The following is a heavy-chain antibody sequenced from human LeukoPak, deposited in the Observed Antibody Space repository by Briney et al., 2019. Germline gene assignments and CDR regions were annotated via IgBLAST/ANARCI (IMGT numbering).Heavy chain of an antibody. CDR1: GGSFSGYY. D-gene: IGHD3-10*01. CDR3: ASQYTYYYGSGSYTIGDY. J-gene: IGHJ4*02. CDR2: IYYSGST. V-gene: IGHV4-34*01. Sequence: SETLSLTCAVYGGSFSGYYWSWIRQPPGKGLEWIGSIYYSGSTYYNPSLKSRVTISVDTSKNQFSLKLSSVTAADTAVYYCASQYTYYYGSGSYTIGDYWGQGTLVTVSS.